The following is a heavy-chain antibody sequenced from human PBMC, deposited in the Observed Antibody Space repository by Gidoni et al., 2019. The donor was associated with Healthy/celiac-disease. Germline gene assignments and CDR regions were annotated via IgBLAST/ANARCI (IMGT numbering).Heavy chain of an antibody. CDR3: TTEERVLWFGELLYSFDY. Sequence: EVQLVESGGGLVKPGGSLRLSCAASGFTFSNAWMSWVRQAPGKGLEWVGRIKSKTDGGTTDYAAPVKGRFTISRDDSKNTLYLQMNSLKTEDTAVYYCTTEERVLWFGELLYSFDYWGQGTLVTVSS. CDR2: IKSKTDGGTT. CDR1: GFTFSNAW. V-gene: IGHV3-15*01. J-gene: IGHJ4*02. D-gene: IGHD3-10*01.